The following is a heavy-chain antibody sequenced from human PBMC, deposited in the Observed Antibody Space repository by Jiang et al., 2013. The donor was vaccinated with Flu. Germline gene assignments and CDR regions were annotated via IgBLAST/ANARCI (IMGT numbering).Heavy chain of an antibody. CDR3: ARPKDTAMAYFDY. Sequence: GVVQPGRSLRLSCAASGFTFSSYGMHWVRQAPGKGLEWVAVIWYDGSNKYYADSVKGRFTISRDNSKNTLYLQMNSLRAEDTAVYYCARPKDTAMAYFDYWGQGTLVTVSS. D-gene: IGHD5-18*01. CDR2: IWYDGSNK. J-gene: IGHJ4*02. V-gene: IGHV3-33*01. CDR1: GFTFSSYG.